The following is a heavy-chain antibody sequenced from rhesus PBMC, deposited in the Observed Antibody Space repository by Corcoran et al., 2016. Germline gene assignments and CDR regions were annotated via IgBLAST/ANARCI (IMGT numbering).Heavy chain of an antibody. CDR3: ARPYGGYFDSGFDY. Sequence: QVQLQESGPGQVKPAETLSLTCDVSGVPINGRYPWNWIPPPPGKGQEWIGNLDGSGVPPNYKPSLQSRVTISIDTSKNQFSLKLSSVTAADTAIYYCARPYGGYFDSGFDYWGQGGLVTVSS. J-gene: IGHJ4*01. CDR1: GVPINGRYP. CDR2: LDGSGVPP. V-gene: IGHV4-106*01. D-gene: IGHD3-28*01.